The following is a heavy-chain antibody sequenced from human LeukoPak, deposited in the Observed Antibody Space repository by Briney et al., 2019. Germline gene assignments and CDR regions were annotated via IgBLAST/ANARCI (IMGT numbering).Heavy chain of an antibody. CDR1: GFSLSTSGMC. D-gene: IGHD3-10*01. J-gene: IGHJ6*03. V-gene: IGHV2-70*11. CDR3: ARILQVRGVNNYYYYMDV. CDR2: IDWDDDK. Sequence: ESGPALVKPTQTLTLPCTFSGFSLSTSGMCVSWIRQPPGKALEWLARIDWDDDKYYSTSLKTRLTISKDTSKNQVVLTMTNMDPVGTATYYCARILQVRGVNNYYYYMDVWGKGTTVTVSS.